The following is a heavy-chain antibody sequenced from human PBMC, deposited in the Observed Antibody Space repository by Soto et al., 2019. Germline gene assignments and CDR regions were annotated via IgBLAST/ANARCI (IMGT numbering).Heavy chain of an antibody. Sequence: GASVKVSCTASGYTFTSYAMHWVRQAPGQRLEWMGWINAGNGNTKYSQKFQGRVTITRDTSASTAYMELSSLRSEDTAVYYCARDLRFGELLVYYYYGMDVWGQGTTVTVSS. V-gene: IGHV1-3*01. J-gene: IGHJ6*02. CDR3: ARDLRFGELLVYYYYGMDV. D-gene: IGHD3-10*01. CDR2: INAGNGNT. CDR1: GYTFTSYA.